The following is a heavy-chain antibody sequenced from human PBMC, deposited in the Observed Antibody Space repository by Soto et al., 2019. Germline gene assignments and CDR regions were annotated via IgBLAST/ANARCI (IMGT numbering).Heavy chain of an antibody. CDR2: IDPSDSYT. CDR1: GYSFTSYW. CDR3: ARQSTAQYYYGMDV. V-gene: IGHV5-10-1*04. J-gene: IGHJ6*02. Sequence: GESLKISCKGSGYSFTSYWISWVRQMPGKGLEWMGRIDPSDSYTRYSPSFQGQVTISVDKSISTAYLQWSSLKASDTAMYYCARQSTAQYYYGMDVWGQGTTVTVSS. D-gene: IGHD5-18*01.